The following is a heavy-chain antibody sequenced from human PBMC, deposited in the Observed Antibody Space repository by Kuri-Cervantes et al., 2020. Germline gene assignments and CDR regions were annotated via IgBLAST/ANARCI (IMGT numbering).Heavy chain of an antibody. CDR3: AREYGEG. J-gene: IGHJ4*02. D-gene: IGHD3-10*01. CDR1: GFTFSSSW. V-gene: IGHV3-52*01. CDR2: IKCDGSEK. Sequence: GESLKISCAASGFTFSSSWMHWVCQAPEKGLEWVADIKCDGSEKYYVDSVKGRFTISRDNAKNSLYLQMNSLRAEDTAVYYCAREYGEGWGQGTLVTVSS.